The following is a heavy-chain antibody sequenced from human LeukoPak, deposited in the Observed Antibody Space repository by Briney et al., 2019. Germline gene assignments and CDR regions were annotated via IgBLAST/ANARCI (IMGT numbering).Heavy chain of an antibody. V-gene: IGHV4-59*01. D-gene: IGHD1-1*01. CDR1: AGSLSSYY. J-gene: IGHJ5*02. Sequence: SETLSLTCTVSAGSLSSYYWSWVRHPPGKGLEWVGYIFYSGSTNYNPTHKSRVTISVDTSKNKISLKLSSVTVADTAVYDCARGGSTGTNLNWVDPWGQGTLVTVSS. CDR2: IFYSGST. CDR3: ARGGSTGTNLNWVDP.